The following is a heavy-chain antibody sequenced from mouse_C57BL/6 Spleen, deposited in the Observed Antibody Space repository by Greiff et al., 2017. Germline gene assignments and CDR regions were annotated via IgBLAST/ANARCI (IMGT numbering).Heavy chain of an antibody. CDR2: IDPSDSNT. D-gene: IGHD1-1*01. CDR3: ARWGTTTY. Sequence: VQLQQPGAELVKPGASVKLSCKASGYTFTSYWMQWVKQRPGQGLEWIGEIDPSDSNTNYNQKFKGKATLTVDTSSSTAYMQLSSLTSEDSAVYYYARWGTTTYWGQGTLVTVSA. V-gene: IGHV1-50*01. J-gene: IGHJ3*01. CDR1: GYTFTSYW.